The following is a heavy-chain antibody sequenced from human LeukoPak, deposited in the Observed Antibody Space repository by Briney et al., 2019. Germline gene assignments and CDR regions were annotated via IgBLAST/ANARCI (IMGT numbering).Heavy chain of an antibody. CDR1: GGSISSYY. V-gene: IGHV4-59*08. D-gene: IGHD5-12*01. J-gene: IGHJ3*02. CDR2: IYYSGST. Sequence: PSETLSLTCTVSGGSISSYYWTWIRQPPGKGLEWIGFIYYSGSTNYNPSLKSRVTISVDTSKNQFSLKLSSVTAADTAVYYCARQDVATSHDAFDIWGQGTMVTVSS. CDR3: ARQDVATSHDAFDI.